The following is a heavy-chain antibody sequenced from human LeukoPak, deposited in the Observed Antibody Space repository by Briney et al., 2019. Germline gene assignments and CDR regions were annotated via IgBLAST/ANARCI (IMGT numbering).Heavy chain of an antibody. CDR2: IYTSGST. CDR1: GGSISSGSYY. J-gene: IGHJ6*02. Sequence: SETLSLTCTVSGGSISSGSYYWSWIRQPAGKGLEWIGRIYTSGSTNYNPSLKSQVTISVDTSKNQFSLKLSSVTAADTAVCYCAREELLSNYYYYGMDVWGQGTTVTVSS. V-gene: IGHV4-61*02. CDR3: AREELLSNYYYYGMDV. D-gene: IGHD2-15*01.